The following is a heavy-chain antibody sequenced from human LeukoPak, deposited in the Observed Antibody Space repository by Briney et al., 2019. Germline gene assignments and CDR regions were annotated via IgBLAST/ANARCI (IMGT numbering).Heavy chain of an antibody. J-gene: IGHJ4*02. V-gene: IGHV3-7*01. D-gene: IGHD5-18*01. CDR2: INPDGRAI. Sequence: GGSPRLSCTASGFSFPSHWMSWVRQAPGKGLEWVASINPDGRAIQYVDSVKGRFTISRDNAKNSLYLQMNSLRAEDTAVYYCARLKDTATRYDYWGQGTPVTVSS. CDR1: GFSFPSHW. CDR3: ARLKDTATRYDY.